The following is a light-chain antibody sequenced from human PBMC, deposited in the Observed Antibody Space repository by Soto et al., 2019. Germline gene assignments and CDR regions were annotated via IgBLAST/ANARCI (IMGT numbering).Light chain of an antibody. V-gene: IGKV3-20*01. CDR3: QQYVSAPRT. Sequence: EIVLTQSPGTLSLSPGERVTLSCRASQSVNNNFLAWYQQKPGQAPRLLIYGASSRATGIPDRFSGSGSGTDFTLIISRLEPEDFAVYYCQQYVSAPRTFGQGTKVEIK. CDR2: GAS. CDR1: QSVNNNF. J-gene: IGKJ1*01.